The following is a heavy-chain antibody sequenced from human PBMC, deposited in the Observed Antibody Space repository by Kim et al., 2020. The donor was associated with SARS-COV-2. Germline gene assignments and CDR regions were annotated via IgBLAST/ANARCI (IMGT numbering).Heavy chain of an antibody. CDR2: EK. Sequence: EKYYVDSGTGRFPISRDNANNLVYLQMNNLRVEDTAMYYCARGGGVAIFDYWGQGSLVTVSS. D-gene: IGHD3-16*01. CDR3: ARGGGVAIFDY. J-gene: IGHJ4*02. V-gene: IGHV3-7*03.